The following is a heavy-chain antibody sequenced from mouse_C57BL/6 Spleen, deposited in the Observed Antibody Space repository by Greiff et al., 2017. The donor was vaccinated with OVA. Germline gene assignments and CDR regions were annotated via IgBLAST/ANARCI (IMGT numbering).Heavy chain of an antibody. CDR3: ARTGYDYDGYAMDY. D-gene: IGHD2-4*01. J-gene: IGHJ4*01. Sequence: VKVVESGPGLVQPSQSLSITCTVSGFSLTSYGVHWVRQSPGKGLEWLGVIWSGGSTDYNAAFISRLSISKDNSKSQVFFKMNSLQADDTAIYYCARTGYDYDGYAMDYWGQGTSVTVSS. V-gene: IGHV2-2*01. CDR2: IWSGGST. CDR1: GFSLTSYG.